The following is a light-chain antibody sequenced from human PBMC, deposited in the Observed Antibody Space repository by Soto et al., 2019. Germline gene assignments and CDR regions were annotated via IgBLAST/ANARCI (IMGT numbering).Light chain of an antibody. CDR3: TSYTRDNTHV. CDR2: EVS. V-gene: IGLV2-14*01. J-gene: IGLJ1*01. CDR1: SSDVGDYDY. Sequence: QSALTQPASVSGSPGQSITISCTGTSSDVGDYDYVSWYQQHPGKAPKLMIYEVSNRPSGVSNRFSGSKSGNTASLTISGLQTEDEADYYCTSYTRDNTHVFGTGTKVTIL.